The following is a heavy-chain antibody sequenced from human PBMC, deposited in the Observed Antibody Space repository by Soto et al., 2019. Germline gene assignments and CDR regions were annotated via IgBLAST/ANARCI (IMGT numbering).Heavy chain of an antibody. CDR2: IIPILGIA. V-gene: IGHV1-69*02. J-gene: IGHJ4*02. D-gene: IGHD4-4*01. CDR1: GGTFSSYT. CDR3: ATQGPTVTEY. Sequence: QVQLVQSGAEVKKPGSSVKVSCKASGGTFSSYTIIWVRQAPGQGLEWMGRIIPILGIANYAKKFQGRVKINADKSTSTAYMELSSLRSEDTAVYYCATQGPTVTEYWGQGTLVTVSS.